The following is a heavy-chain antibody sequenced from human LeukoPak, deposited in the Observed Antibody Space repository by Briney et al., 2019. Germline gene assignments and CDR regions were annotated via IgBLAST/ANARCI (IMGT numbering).Heavy chain of an antibody. V-gene: IGHV3-48*03. CDR1: GFTFSSYE. CDR2: ISSSGSTI. Sequence: GGSLRLSCAASGFTFSSYEMNWVRQAPGKGLEWVSYISSSGSTIYYADSVKGRFTISRDNAKNSLYLQMNSLRAEDTAVYYCARGGYYGSGRYYFDSWGQGTLVTVSS. CDR3: ARGGYYGSGRYYFDS. D-gene: IGHD3-3*01. J-gene: IGHJ4*02.